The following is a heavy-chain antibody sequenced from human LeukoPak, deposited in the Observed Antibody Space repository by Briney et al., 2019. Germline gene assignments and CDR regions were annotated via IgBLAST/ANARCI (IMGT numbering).Heavy chain of an antibody. Sequence: GGSLRLSCAASGFTFSRYSMNWVRQAPGKGLEWVSYISSSSSTVYYADSLKGRFTISRDNAKNSLYLQMNSLRDEDTAVYYCARAHTYYGSGSYLYWGQGTLVTVSS. D-gene: IGHD3-10*01. J-gene: IGHJ4*02. V-gene: IGHV3-48*02. CDR3: ARAHTYYGSGSYLY. CDR1: GFTFSRYS. CDR2: ISSSSSTV.